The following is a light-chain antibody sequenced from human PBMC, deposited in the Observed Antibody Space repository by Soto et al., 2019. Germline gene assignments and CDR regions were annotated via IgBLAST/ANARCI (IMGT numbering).Light chain of an antibody. CDR2: GAS. V-gene: IGKV3-20*01. J-gene: IGKJ2*01. CDR1: QSVSSNS. CDR3: QQYGGSPPYT. Sequence: EIVLTQSPGTLSLSPGERATLSCRAGQSVSSNSLAWYQQKPGQAPRLLIYGASNRATGIPDRFSVGGTGTDFTLTISRLEPEDFAGYYCQQYGGSPPYTFGQGTKLEI.